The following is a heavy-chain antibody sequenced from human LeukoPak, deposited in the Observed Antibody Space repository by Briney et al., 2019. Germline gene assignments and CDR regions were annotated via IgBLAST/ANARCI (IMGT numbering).Heavy chain of an antibody. V-gene: IGHV3-30*04. D-gene: IGHD6-13*01. CDR3: ARDYQGYSSSWYSPAFDI. Sequence: PGRSLRLSCAASGFTFSSYAMHWVRQAPGKGLEWVAVISYDGSNKYYADSVKGRFTISRDNPKNTLYLQMNSLRAEDTAVYYCARDYQGYSSSWYSPAFDIWGQGTMVTVSS. CDR2: ISYDGSNK. CDR1: GFTFSSYA. J-gene: IGHJ3*02.